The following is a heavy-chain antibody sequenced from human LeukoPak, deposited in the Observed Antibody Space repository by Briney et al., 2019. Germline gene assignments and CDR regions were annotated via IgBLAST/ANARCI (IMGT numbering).Heavy chain of an antibody. CDR3: ARAHSIASYYYGVDV. D-gene: IGHD2/OR15-2a*01. CDR2: IYYSGNT. J-gene: IGHJ6*02. V-gene: IGHV4-39*07. Sequence: SETLSLTCTVSGGSISSSYSYCGWLRQPPGKGLEWIGNIYYSGNTYYSPSLTSRVTLSVDTYENQFSLKLSSVTAADTAVYYCARAHSIASYYYGVDVWGQGTTVTVSS. CDR1: GGSISSSYSY.